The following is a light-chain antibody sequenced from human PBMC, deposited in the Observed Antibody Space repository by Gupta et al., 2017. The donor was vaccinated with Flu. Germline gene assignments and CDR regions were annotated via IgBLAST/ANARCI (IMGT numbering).Light chain of an antibody. CDR2: EGN. CDR3: CSYAGSTTLPYV. J-gene: IGLJ1*01. CDR1: GSYNL. V-gene: IGLV2-23*03. Sequence: GSYNLVSWYQHHPAKAPKLMIYEGNKRPSGVSNRFSGSKSGNTASLTISGLQAEDEADYYCCSYAGSTTLPYVFGTGTKVTVL.